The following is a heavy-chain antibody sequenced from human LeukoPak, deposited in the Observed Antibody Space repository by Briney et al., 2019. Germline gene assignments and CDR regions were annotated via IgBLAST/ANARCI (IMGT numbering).Heavy chain of an antibody. D-gene: IGHD3-3*01. J-gene: IGHJ3*02. CDR3: ARFGGPHAFDI. Sequence: SVTLSLTCTVSGGSISSSSYYWSWIRQPPGNGLEWIAYINYSGSTNYNPSLKSRVTISVDTSKNHFSLTLSSVTAADTAVYYCARFGGPHAFDIWGQGTMVTVSS. CDR1: GGSISSSSYY. V-gene: IGHV4-61*03. CDR2: INYSGST.